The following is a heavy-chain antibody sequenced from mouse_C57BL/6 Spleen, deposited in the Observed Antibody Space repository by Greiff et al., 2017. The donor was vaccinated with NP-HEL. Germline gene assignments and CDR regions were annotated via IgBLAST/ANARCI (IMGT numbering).Heavy chain of an antibody. Sequence: QVQLQQSGPELVKPGASVKISCKASGYAFSSSWMNWVKQRPGKGLEWIGRIYPGDGDTNYNGKFKGKATLTADKSSSTAYMQLSSLTSEDSAVYFCGRERLKDYDDGRAWFAYWGQGTLVTVSA. CDR1: GYAFSSSW. D-gene: IGHD2-4*01. J-gene: IGHJ3*01. CDR2: IYPGDGDT. CDR3: GRERLKDYDDGRAWFAY. V-gene: IGHV1-82*01.